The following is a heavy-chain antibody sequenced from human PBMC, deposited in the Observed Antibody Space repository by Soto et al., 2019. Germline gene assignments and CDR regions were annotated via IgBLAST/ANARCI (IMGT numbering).Heavy chain of an antibody. CDR3: AIDAKRWLQADNWFDP. J-gene: IGHJ5*02. Sequence: ASVKVSCKASGYTFTSYAMHWVRQAPGQRLEWMGWINAGNGNTKYSQKFQGRVTITRDTSASTAYMELSSLRSEDTAVYYCAIDAKRWLQADNWFDPWGQGTLVTVSS. CDR2: INAGNGNT. V-gene: IGHV1-3*01. D-gene: IGHD5-12*01. CDR1: GYTFTSYA.